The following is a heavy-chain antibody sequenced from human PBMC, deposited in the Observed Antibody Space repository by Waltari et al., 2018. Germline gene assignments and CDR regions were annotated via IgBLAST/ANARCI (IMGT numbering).Heavy chain of an antibody. Sequence: GGVVQPGRSLRLSCTASGFRFSNYGMHWVRQAPGKGLEWVAIISFDGNEKHYADSVKGRLTVSRDNSKNTLFLQLNSLRAEDTAVYYCAKELYPGYARRLFDYWGQGTLVTVSS. CDR1: GFRFSNYG. D-gene: IGHD5-12*01. V-gene: IGHV3-30*18. J-gene: IGHJ4*02. CDR2: ISFDGNEK. CDR3: AKELYPGYARRLFDY.